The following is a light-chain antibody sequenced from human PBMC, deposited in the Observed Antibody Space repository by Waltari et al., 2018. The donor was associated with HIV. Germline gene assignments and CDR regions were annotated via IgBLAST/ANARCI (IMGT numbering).Light chain of an antibody. J-gene: IGLJ3*02. CDR3: ATWDDTLDGPV. Sequence: QSVLTQSPSASGTPGQRVTISCSGGTSNIGSNSVSWYQQVPGTAPHIFMFSNSLRPSGCPDVCSCSSSGTSASLAIRGLQSEDEADYYCATWDDTLDGPVFGGGTRLTVL. CDR1: TSNIGSNS. V-gene: IGLV1-44*01. CDR2: SNS.